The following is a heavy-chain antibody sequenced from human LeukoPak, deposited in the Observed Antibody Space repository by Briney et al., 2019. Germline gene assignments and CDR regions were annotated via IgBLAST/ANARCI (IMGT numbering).Heavy chain of an antibody. J-gene: IGHJ6*02. CDR1: GFTFSNYW. CDR2: INHDGSEI. CDR3: ARGNAMVV. V-gene: IGHV3-7*04. Sequence: QPGGSLRLSCAASGFTFSNYWMSWVRQAPGKGPEWVANINHDGSEIHYVDSAKGRLTISRDNGRNTLYLQMDSLKAEDTAVYYCARGNAMVVWGQGTTVTVSS.